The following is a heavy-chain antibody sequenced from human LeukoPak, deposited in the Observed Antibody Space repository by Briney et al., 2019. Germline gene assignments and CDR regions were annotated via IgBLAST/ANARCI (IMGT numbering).Heavy chain of an antibody. D-gene: IGHD3-10*01. J-gene: IGHJ3*02. CDR2: IDTSGSYI. Sequence: AGGSLRLSCTASGFTFTSYGMNWVRQAPGMGLEWVSFIDTSGSYIYYGDSLKGRVTISRDNAKNSRYLQMNGLRAEDTAVYYCARGRSITLLRGVAMSDGFDIGCQGAMVTVSS. CDR3: ARGRSITLLRGVAMSDGFDI. CDR1: GFTFTSYG. V-gene: IGHV3-21*01.